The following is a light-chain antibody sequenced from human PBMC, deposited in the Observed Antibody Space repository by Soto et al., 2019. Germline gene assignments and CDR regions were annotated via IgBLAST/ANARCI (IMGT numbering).Light chain of an antibody. CDR3: SSFTSGSTL. Sequence: QSALTQPASVSGSPGQSITISCTGTSSDVGGYNFVSWYQQHPGKAPKLMIHEVSNRPSGVSNRFSGSKSGNTASLTISGLQAEDEADYYCSSFTSGSTLFGTGTKLTVL. CDR2: EVS. CDR1: SSDVGGYNF. V-gene: IGLV2-14*01. J-gene: IGLJ1*01.